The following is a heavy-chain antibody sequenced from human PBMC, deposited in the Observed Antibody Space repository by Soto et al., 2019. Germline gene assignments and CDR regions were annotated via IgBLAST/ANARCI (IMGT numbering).Heavy chain of an antibody. Sequence: QLVQSGAEVKKPGASVRLSCKPSGYTFTSYGITWVRQAPGQGLEWMGWISTYNGDTKAAQKFQGRVSMTTDASTSTAYLDLRSLRSDDTAVYFCARGSYMGDYDGWLDFWGQGTLVSVSS. D-gene: IGHD4-17*01. V-gene: IGHV1-18*01. J-gene: IGHJ5*01. CDR1: GYTFTSYG. CDR2: ISTYNGDT. CDR3: ARGSYMGDYDGWLDF.